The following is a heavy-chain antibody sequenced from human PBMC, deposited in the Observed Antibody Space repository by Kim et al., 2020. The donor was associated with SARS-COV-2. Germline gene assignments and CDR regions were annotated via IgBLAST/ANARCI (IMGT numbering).Heavy chain of an antibody. D-gene: IGHD2-15*01. CDR1: GYSFTSYW. J-gene: IGHJ4*02. CDR3: ARSSCSGGSCSPGDY. CDR2: IYPGDSDT. V-gene: IGHV5-51*01. Sequence: GESLKISCKGSGYSFTSYWIGWVRQMPGKGLEWMGIIYPGDSDTRYSPSFQGQVTISADKSISTAYLQWSSLKASDTAMYYCARSSCSGGSCSPGDYWGQGTLVTVSS.